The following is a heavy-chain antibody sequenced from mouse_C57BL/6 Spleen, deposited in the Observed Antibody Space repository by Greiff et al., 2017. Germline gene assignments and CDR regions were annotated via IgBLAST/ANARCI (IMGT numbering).Heavy chain of an antibody. CDR2: ISDGGSYT. CDR1: GFTFSSYA. V-gene: IGHV5-4*01. Sequence: EVQGVESGGGLVKPGGSLKLSCAASGFTFSSYAMSWVRQTPEKRLEWVATISDGGSYTYYPDNVKGRFTISRDNAKNNLYLQMSHLKSEDTAMFYCARYGDITTVLGAMDYWGQGTSVTVSS. J-gene: IGHJ4*01. D-gene: IGHD1-1*01. CDR3: ARYGDITTVLGAMDY.